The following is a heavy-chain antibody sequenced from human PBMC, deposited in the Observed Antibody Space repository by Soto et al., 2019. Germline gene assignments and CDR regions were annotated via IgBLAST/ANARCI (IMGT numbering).Heavy chain of an antibody. D-gene: IGHD3-10*01. V-gene: IGHV3-48*02. Sequence: GGSLRLSCVASGFNFGIYGMNWVRQAPGKGLEWVAHISRSGSPVYYTDSVKGRFTVSRDNAKNSLFLQLNSLRDEDTALYYCVSGIYDYWGQGTQVTVS. CDR1: GFNFGIYG. CDR2: ISRSGSPV. J-gene: IGHJ4*02. CDR3: VSGIYDY.